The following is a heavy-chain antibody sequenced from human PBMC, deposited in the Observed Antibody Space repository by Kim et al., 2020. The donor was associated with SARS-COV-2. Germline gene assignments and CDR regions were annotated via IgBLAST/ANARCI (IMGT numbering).Heavy chain of an antibody. CDR3: ATSRHSPHEGYCSGGSCYSGPFFDY. V-gene: IGHV1-24*01. CDR2: FDPEDGET. J-gene: IGHJ4*02. D-gene: IGHD2-15*01. CDR1: GYTLTELS. Sequence: ASVKVSCKVSGYTLTELSMHWVRQAPGKGLEWMGGFDPEDGETIYAQKFQGRVTMTEDTSTDTAYMELSSLRSEDTAVYYCATSRHSPHEGYCSGGSCYSGPFFDYWGQGTLVTVSS.